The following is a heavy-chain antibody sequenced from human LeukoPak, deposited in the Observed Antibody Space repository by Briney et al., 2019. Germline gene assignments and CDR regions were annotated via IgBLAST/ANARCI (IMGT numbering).Heavy chain of an antibody. CDR2: IYYTVNT. CDR1: GVSISSYY. Sequence: SETLSLTCTVSGVSISSYYWSWVRQPPGKGLEWIGYIYYTVNTNYNPSPKSPVTISVDTSKNQFSLKLSSVTPAHTAVYYCARAYTSWSFDYWGQGTLVTVSS. V-gene: IGHV4-59*01. J-gene: IGHJ4*02. CDR3: ARAYTSWSFDY. D-gene: IGHD2-2*02.